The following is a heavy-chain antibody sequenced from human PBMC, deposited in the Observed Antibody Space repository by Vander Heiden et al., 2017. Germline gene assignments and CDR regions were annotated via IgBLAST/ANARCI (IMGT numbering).Heavy chain of an antibody. CDR1: GGSISSYY. V-gene: IGHV4-59*08. CDR2: IYYSGST. D-gene: IGHD2-2*02. Sequence: QVQPQESGPGLVKPSETLSLTCTVSGGSISSYYWSWIRQHPGKGLEWIGYIYYSGSTYNNPSLKSRVTISVDTSKNQFSLKLSSVTAADTAVYYCARHEGYCSRTSCYTGYFQDWGQGTLVTVSS. J-gene: IGHJ1*01. CDR3: ARHEGYCSRTSCYTGYFQD.